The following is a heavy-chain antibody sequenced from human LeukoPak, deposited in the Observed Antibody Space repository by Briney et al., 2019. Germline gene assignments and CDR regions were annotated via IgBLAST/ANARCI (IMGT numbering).Heavy chain of an antibody. J-gene: IGHJ4*02. D-gene: IGHD1-20*01. CDR3: ARGGLDNFD. V-gene: IGHV3-21*03. Sequence: PGGSLRLSCAASGFTFSTYSMNWVRQAPGKGLEWVSSIRSNSSYIFYADSVKGRFTISRDNAKNSLYLQMNSLRAEDTAVYYCARGGLDNFDWGQGTLVTVSS. CDR1: GFTFSTYS. CDR2: IRSNSSYI.